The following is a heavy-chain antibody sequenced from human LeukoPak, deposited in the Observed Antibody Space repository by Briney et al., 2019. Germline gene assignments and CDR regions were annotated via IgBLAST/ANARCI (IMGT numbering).Heavy chain of an antibody. V-gene: IGHV4-34*01. Sequence: SETLSLTCAVYGGSFSGYYWSWIRQPPGKGLEWIGEINHSGSTNYNPSLKSRVAISVDTSKNQFSLKLSSVTAPDTAVYYCARGRVVAATKGLYYYYYYMDVWGKGTTVTVSS. D-gene: IGHD2-15*01. J-gene: IGHJ6*03. CDR3: ARGRVVAATKGLYYYYYYMDV. CDR1: GGSFSGYY. CDR2: INHSGST.